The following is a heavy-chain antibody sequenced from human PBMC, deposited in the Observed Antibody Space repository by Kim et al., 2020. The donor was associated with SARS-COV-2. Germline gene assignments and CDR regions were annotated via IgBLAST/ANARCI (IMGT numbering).Heavy chain of an antibody. Sequence: ASVKVSCKASGYTFTSYAMHWVRQAPGQRLEWMGWINAGNGNTKYSQKFQGRVTITRDTSASTAYMELSSLRSEDTAVYYCARDRSADGYNWGFDYWGQGTLVTVSS. CDR3: ARDRSADGYNWGFDY. CDR1: GYTFTSYA. V-gene: IGHV1-3*01. J-gene: IGHJ4*02. CDR2: INAGNGNT. D-gene: IGHD5-12*01.